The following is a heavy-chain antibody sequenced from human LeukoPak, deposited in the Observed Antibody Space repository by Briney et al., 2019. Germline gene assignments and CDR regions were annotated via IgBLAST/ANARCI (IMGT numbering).Heavy chain of an antibody. J-gene: IGHJ4*02. Sequence: GGSLRLSCAASGFTFTTYWMSWVRQAPGKGLERVANIKEDGSEKNYVDSVKGRFTISRDNAKNSLFLQMNSLRAEDTAVYYCVREAYDFWSGNSYYFDHWGQGTQVTVSS. D-gene: IGHD3-3*01. CDR3: VREAYDFWSGNSYYFDH. CDR1: GFTFTTYW. V-gene: IGHV3-7*01. CDR2: IKEDGSEK.